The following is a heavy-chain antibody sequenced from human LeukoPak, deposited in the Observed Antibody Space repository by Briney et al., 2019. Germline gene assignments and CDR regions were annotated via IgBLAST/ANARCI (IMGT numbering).Heavy chain of an antibody. Sequence: SETLSLTCTVSGGSISSSSYYWGWIRQHPGKGLEWIGYIYYNGHTYYNPSLKSRVTISVDTSKNQFSLKLSSVTAADTAVYYCARGWVWCDYWGPGTLVTVSS. V-gene: IGHV4-31*03. CDR2: IYYNGHT. CDR1: GGSISSSSYY. CDR3: ARGWVWCDY. D-gene: IGHD3-16*01. J-gene: IGHJ4*02.